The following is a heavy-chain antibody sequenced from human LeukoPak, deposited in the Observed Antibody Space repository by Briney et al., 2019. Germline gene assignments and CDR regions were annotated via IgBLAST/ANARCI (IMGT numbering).Heavy chain of an antibody. Sequence: GGSLRLSCTGSGFTFSSYVMNWVRQAPGKVLEWVSTLREGGTTSYYADSVKGRFTVYRDNSQNTLYLEMNSLRGDDTALYFCASSTSGYNYGSAYWGQGTLVIVSA. CDR2: LREGGTTS. V-gene: IGHV3-23*01. D-gene: IGHD5-18*01. CDR1: GFTFSSYV. J-gene: IGHJ4*02. CDR3: ASSTSGYNYGSAY.